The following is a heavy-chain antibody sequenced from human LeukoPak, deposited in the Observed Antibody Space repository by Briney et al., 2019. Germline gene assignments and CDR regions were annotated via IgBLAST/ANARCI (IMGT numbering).Heavy chain of an antibody. CDR1: GYSFTSYW. J-gene: IGHJ3*02. V-gene: IGHV5-51*01. D-gene: IGHD3-22*01. Sequence: GESLKISCKGSGYSFTSYWIGWVRQVPGKGLEWMGLAYPGDSGAKYSPSFQGQVTFSVDKSISTAYLQWSSLKASDTAMYYCARQQNGARYDSSGLSRSAFDIWGQGTMVTVSS. CDR3: ARQQNGARYDSSGLSRSAFDI. CDR2: AYPGDSGA.